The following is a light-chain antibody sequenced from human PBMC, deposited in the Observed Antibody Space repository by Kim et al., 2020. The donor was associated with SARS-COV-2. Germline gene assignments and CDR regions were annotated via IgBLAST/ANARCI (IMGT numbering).Light chain of an antibody. CDR2: DVS. V-gene: IGLV2-14*03. J-gene: IGLJ2*01. CDR1: RSDVGTYNY. CDR3: SSYTGSSTLVV. Sequence: QSITISCTGTRSDVGTYNYVSWYQQHPGKAPKLMIYDVSNRPSGVSNRFSGSKSGNTASLTISGLQTEDEADYYCSSYTGSSTLVVFGGGTKLTVL.